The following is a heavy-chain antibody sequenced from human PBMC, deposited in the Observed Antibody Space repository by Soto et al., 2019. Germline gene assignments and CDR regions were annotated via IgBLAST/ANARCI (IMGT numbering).Heavy chain of an antibody. J-gene: IGHJ4*02. D-gene: IGHD1-26*01. CDR3: ARLSGSYNDRYFDN. CDR2: VYYNGNT. V-gene: IGHV4-59*04. CDR1: GGSISSYY. Sequence: SLTCTVSGGSISSYYWSWIRQPPGKGLEWIGNVYYNGNTYYNASLKSRLTISVDTSNNQFSLKVKSVTAADTAVYFCARLSGSYNDRYFDNWGQGTLVTVSS.